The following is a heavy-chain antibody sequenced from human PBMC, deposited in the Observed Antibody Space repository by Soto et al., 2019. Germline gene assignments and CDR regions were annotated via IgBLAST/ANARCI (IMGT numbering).Heavy chain of an antibody. Sequence: QVQLVQSGAEVKKPGSSVKVSCKASGGTFSSYAISWVRQAPGQGLEWMGGIIPIFGTANYAQKFQGRVTITADEYTSTAYMELSSLRSEDTAVYYCASVCSGGSCYGWFWFDPWGQGTLVTVSS. J-gene: IGHJ5*02. D-gene: IGHD2-15*01. CDR3: ASVCSGGSCYGWFWFDP. V-gene: IGHV1-69*01. CDR1: GGTFSSYA. CDR2: IIPIFGTA.